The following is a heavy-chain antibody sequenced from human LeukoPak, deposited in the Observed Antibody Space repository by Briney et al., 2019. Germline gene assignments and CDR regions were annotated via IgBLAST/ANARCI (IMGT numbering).Heavy chain of an antibody. V-gene: IGHV3-30*18. CDR2: ISYDGSNT. D-gene: IGHD3-10*01. Sequence: GRSLRLSCAASGFTFSSYGMHWVRQAPGKGLEWVAVISYDGSNTYYADSAKGRFTISRDNSKNTLYLQMNSLRAEDRAVYYCAKEGYYGLGSTLDYWGQGTLVTVSS. J-gene: IGHJ4*02. CDR3: AKEGYYGLGSTLDY. CDR1: GFTFSSYG.